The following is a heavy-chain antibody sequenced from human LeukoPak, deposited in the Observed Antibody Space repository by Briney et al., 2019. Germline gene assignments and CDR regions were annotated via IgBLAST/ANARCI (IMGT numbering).Heavy chain of an antibody. CDR2: IYYSGST. Sequence: PSETLSLTCTVSGGSISSGDYYWSWIRQPPGKGLEWIGYIYYSGSTYYNPSLKSRVIISVDTSKNQFSLKLSSVTAADTAVYYCARDQMVRGVIAGGYYYYGMDVWGQGTTVTVSS. J-gene: IGHJ6*02. V-gene: IGHV4-30-4*01. CDR3: ARDQMVRGVIAGGYYYYGMDV. CDR1: GGSISSGDYY. D-gene: IGHD3-10*01.